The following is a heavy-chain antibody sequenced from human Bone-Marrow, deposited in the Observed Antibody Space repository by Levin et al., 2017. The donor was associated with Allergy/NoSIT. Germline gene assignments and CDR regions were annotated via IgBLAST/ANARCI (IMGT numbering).Heavy chain of an antibody. J-gene: IGHJ3*02. V-gene: IGHV4-59*01. CDR3: ARAPTMGAYCGGDCYSPDAFDI. Sequence: SQTLSLTCTVSGGSIRSYYWSWIRQPPGKGLEWIGYIYYSGSTNYNPSLKSRVTISVDTSKNQFSLKLSSVTAADTAVYYCARAPTMGAYCGGDCYSPDAFDIWGQGTMVTVSS. CDR2: IYYSGST. D-gene: IGHD2-21*02. CDR1: GGSIRSYY.